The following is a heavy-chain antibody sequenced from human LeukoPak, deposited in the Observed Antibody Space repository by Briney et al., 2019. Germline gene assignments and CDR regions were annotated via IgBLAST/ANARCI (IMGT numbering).Heavy chain of an antibody. Sequence: SETLSLTCAVSGYSISSGYYWGWIRQPPGKGLEWIGSIYYSGSTYYNPSLKSRVTIPVDTSKNQFSLKLSSVTAADTAVYYCARRMTAYYYDSSGYYWYFDLWGRGTLATVSS. CDR1: GYSISSGYY. J-gene: IGHJ2*01. CDR3: ARRMTAYYYDSSGYYWYFDL. V-gene: IGHV4-38-2*01. CDR2: IYYSGST. D-gene: IGHD3-22*01.